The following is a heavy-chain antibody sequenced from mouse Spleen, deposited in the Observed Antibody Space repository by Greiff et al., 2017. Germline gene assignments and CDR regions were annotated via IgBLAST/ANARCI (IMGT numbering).Heavy chain of an antibody. J-gene: IGHJ2*01. Sequence: EVKLMESGGGLVQPGGSLKLSCAASGFTFSSYTMSWVRQTPEKRLEWVASISNGGGSTYYPDTVKGRFTISRDNAKNTLYLQMSSLKSEDTAMYCCARDEPYFDYWGQGTTLTVSS. CDR2: ISNGGGST. D-gene: IGHD6-1*01. CDR1: GFTFSSYT. CDR3: ARDEPYFDY. V-gene: IGHV5-12-2*01.